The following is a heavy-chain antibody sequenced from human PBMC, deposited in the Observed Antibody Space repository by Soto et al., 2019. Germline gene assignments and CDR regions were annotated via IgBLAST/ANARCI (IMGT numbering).Heavy chain of an antibody. V-gene: IGHV1-69*13. CDR2: IIPIFGSP. D-gene: IGHD3-3*01. CDR3: AREKFSNYFDP. Sequence: GASVKVSCKTSGGIFNSYALSWVRQAPGQGPEWMGQIIPIFGSPKYAQKFQGRVTITADESTNTAYMELTSLTSEDTAMYYCAREKFSNYFDPWGQGTQVTVS. CDR1: GGIFNSYA. J-gene: IGHJ5*02.